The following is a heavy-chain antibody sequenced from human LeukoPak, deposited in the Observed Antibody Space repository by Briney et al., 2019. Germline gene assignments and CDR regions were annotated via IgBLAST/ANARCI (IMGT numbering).Heavy chain of an antibody. CDR1: GGSISSSNW. D-gene: IGHD3-9*01. CDR3: ASTLRYFDWLPFDP. CDR2: IYHSGST. J-gene: IGHJ5*02. V-gene: IGHV4-4*02. Sequence: SETLSLTCAVSGGSISSSNWWSWVRQPPGKGLEWIGEIYHSGSTNYNPSLKSRVTISVDKSKNQFSLKLSSVTAADTAVYYCASTLRYFDWLPFDPWGQGALVTVSS.